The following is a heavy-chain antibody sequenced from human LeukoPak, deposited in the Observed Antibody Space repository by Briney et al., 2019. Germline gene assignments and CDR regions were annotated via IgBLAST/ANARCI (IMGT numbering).Heavy chain of an antibody. CDR2: IRYDGSNK. J-gene: IGHJ4*02. CDR1: EFTLSTSG. Sequence: GGSLRLSCAASEFTLSTSGMHWVRQSPGKGLEWVAFIRYDGSNKYYADSVKGRFNISRDNSKNTLYLQMNSLRPEDTAVYYCAKDSKRWKTYYYEAGSYYFDYWGQGTRVTVCS. D-gene: IGHD3-10*01. V-gene: IGHV3-30*02. CDR3: AKDSKRWKTYYYEAGSYYFDY.